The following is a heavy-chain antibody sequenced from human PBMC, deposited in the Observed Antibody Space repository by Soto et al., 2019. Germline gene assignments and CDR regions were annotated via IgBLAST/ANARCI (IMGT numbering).Heavy chain of an antibody. J-gene: IGHJ4*02. CDR1: GFRFSSYW. Sequence: EGQLVDAGGGLVQPGGSLRLSCAASGFRFSSYWMGWVRQAPGKGLERVANIKQDGSEKYNVDSVKGRFTISRDNAKNSLYLQMNSLRVEDTAVYYCTRDLCWNMCDYWGQGTLVTVSS. V-gene: IGHV3-7*01. D-gene: IGHD1-1*01. CDR2: IKQDGSEK. CDR3: TRDLCWNMCDY.